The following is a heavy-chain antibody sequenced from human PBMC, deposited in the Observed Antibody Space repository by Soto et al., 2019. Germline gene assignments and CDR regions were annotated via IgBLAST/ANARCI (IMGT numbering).Heavy chain of an antibody. Sequence: ASVKVSCKASGYTFKSYDVMWVRKAPGQGVEWMCWISGHNGKADYAENFQGRVIMTTDTSTATASMDLRGLRSDDRPVYYCARKGYIGNFAMDVWGQGTTVTVSS. D-gene: IGHD5-12*01. J-gene: IGHJ6*02. CDR3: ARKGYIGNFAMDV. V-gene: IGHV1-18*04. CDR2: ISGHNGKA. CDR1: GYTFKSYD.